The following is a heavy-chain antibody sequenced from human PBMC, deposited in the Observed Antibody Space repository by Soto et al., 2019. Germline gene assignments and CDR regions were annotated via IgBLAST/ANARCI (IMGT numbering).Heavy chain of an antibody. CDR1: GYTFTGYY. J-gene: IGHJ5*02. CDR2: INPKTGAT. CDR3: AKTYDGSGQPSHWFGP. D-gene: IGHD3-22*01. Sequence: ASVKVSCKASGYTFTGYYIHWVRQAPGQGLEWVGWINPKTGATNFAQRFQGRVTMTRDTSITTAYMDLRSLTSDDTATYYCAKTYDGSGQPSHWFGPWRQGTPVTVS. V-gene: IGHV1-2*02.